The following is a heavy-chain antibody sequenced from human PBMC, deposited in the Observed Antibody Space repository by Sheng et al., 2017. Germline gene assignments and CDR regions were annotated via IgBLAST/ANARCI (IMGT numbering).Heavy chain of an antibody. CDR3: AREGAPGFYYFVL. D-gene: IGHD3-16*01. J-gene: IGHJ4*02. CDR2: IFLGGVAT. Sequence: QVQLVQSGAEVKRPGTSMKVSCKASGYPFISYYIHWVRQAPGQGLEWMGIIFLGGVATRLSQRFQGRVTVTRDTSTDTVYMELNSLTSDDTAVYYCAREGAPGFYYFVLLGPREPVVTVSS. CDR1: GYPFISYY. V-gene: IGHV1-46*01.